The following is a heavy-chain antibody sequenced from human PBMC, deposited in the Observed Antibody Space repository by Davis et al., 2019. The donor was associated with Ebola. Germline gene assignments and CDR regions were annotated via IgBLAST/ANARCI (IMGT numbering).Heavy chain of an antibody. D-gene: IGHD6-13*01. J-gene: IGHJ6*02. CDR1: GFNFSDYG. V-gene: IGHV3-30*04. CDR3: ARDGIAIFYYYGMDV. CDR2: TSFGGSNK. Sequence: GESLKISCAASGFNFSDYGLHWVRQAPGKGLEWVAVTSFGGSNKFYADYVRGRFTISVDSSKNKVYLQMNSLVAEDTAVYHCARDGIAIFYYYGMDVWGQGTTVTVSS.